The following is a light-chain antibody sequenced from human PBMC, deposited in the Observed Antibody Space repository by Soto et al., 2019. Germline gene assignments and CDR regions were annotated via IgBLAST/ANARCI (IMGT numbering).Light chain of an antibody. CDR3: SSYTSISTLV. CDR2: EVS. J-gene: IGLJ2*01. Sequence: QSALPQPASVSGSPGQSITISCTGTSSDVGGFNYVSWYQQYPGEAPKLLIYEVSNRPSGVSSRFSGSKSGNTASLTISGLQADDEGDYYCSSYTSISTLVFGGGTQLTVL. CDR1: SSDVGGFNY. V-gene: IGLV2-14*01.